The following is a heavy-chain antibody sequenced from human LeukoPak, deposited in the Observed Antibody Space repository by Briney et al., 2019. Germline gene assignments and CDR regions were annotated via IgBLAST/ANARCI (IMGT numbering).Heavy chain of an antibody. CDR1: GFTFSSYD. D-gene: IGHD6-6*01. CDR3: ARALYSNSFYFDY. Sequence: GGSLRLSCAASGFTFSSYDMHWVRQAPGKGLEWVAVIWYDGSNKHYADSVKGRFTISRDNSKNTLSLQMNSLRAEDTAVYYCARALYSNSFYFDYWGQGILVTVSS. V-gene: IGHV3-33*08. CDR2: IWYDGSNK. J-gene: IGHJ4*02.